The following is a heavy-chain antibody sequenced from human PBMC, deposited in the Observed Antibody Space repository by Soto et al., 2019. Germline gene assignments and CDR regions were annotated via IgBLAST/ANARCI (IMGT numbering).Heavy chain of an antibody. V-gene: IGHV3-48*02. CDR1: GFDFSTYS. CDR3: ARLYYDYV. J-gene: IGHJ6*02. CDR2: VSMDSDTI. D-gene: IGHD3-3*01. Sequence: LRLSCKASGFDFSTYSMNWVRQAPGKGLEWIAYVSMDSDTIHYADSVKGRFTISRDDPENSLYLQMNSLRDEDTATYYCARLYYDYVWGQGTTVTVS.